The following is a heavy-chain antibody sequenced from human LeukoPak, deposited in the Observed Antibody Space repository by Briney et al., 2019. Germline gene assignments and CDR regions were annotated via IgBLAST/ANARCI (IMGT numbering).Heavy chain of an antibody. D-gene: IGHD5/OR15-5a*01. Sequence: PSETLSLTCTVSGGSISSSSYYWGWIRQPPGKGLEWIGSIYYSGSTYYNPSLKSRVTISVDTSKNQFSLKLSSVTAADTAVYFCASTMLGVENYFDYWGQGTLVTVSS. CDR1: GGSISSSSYY. J-gene: IGHJ4*02. CDR2: IYYSGST. CDR3: ASTMLGVENYFDY. V-gene: IGHV4-39*01.